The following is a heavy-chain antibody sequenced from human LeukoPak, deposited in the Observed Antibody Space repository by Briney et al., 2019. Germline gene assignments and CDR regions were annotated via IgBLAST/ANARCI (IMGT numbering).Heavy chain of an antibody. CDR2: ISHTGST. CDR3: ARDSYYGMDV. Sequence: PSETLSLTCTVSGGSMTSYYWSWIRQPPGKGREWIGFISHTGSTNYNSSLRSRVTFSVDTSKSQFSLNLRYATVADTAVYYCARDSYYGMDVWGQGTRVIVSS. CDR1: GGSMTSYY. J-gene: IGHJ6*02. V-gene: IGHV4-59*01.